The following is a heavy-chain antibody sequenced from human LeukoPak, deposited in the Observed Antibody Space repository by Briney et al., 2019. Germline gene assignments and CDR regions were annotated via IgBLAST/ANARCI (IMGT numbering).Heavy chain of an antibody. CDR3: ARLKWELHPFDY. Sequence: GGSLRLSCAASGFTFRSYWMSWVRQAPGKGLEWVANIKQDGSEKYYVDSVKGRFTISRDNAKNSLYLQMNSLRAEDTAVYYCARLKWELHPFDYWGQGTLVTVSS. D-gene: IGHD1-26*01. J-gene: IGHJ4*02. CDR1: GFTFRSYW. V-gene: IGHV3-7*01. CDR2: IKQDGSEK.